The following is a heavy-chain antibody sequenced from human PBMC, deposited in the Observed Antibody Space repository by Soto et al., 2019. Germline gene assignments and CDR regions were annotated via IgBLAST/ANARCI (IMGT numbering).Heavy chain of an antibody. CDR1: GDSVSSDTYY. CDR3: ARGSFEVDT. V-gene: IGHV4-61*01. J-gene: IGHJ5*01. Sequence: QVQLQESGPGLVKPSETLSLTCTVSGDSVSSDTYYWTWIRQPPGKGLEWIAYIYYSGLTNSNPSLNSRVTISLDTSKNQVSLNLRSVTAADTAMYFCARGSFEVDTWGQGTLVTVSS. CDR2: IYYSGLT.